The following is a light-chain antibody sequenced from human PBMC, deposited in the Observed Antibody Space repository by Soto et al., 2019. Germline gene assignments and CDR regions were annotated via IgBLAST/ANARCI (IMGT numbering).Light chain of an antibody. CDR3: SAYEGSNNVI. J-gene: IGLJ2*01. CDR2: EVS. CDR1: SSDVGGYNY. Sequence: QSALTQPPSASGSPGQSVTISCTGTSSDVGGYNYVSWYQHHPGKAPNLIIYEVSKWPSGVPDRFSGSKSGNTASLTVSGLQAEDEADYYCSAYEGSNNVIFGGGTKLTVL. V-gene: IGLV2-8*01.